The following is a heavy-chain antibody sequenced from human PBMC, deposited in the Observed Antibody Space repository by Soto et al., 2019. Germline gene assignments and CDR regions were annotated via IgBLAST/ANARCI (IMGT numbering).Heavy chain of an antibody. CDR2: IIPIFGTA. V-gene: IGHV1-69*13. D-gene: IGHD6-19*01. CDR1: GGTFSSYA. J-gene: IGHJ4*02. Sequence: SVKVSCKASGGTFSSYAISWVRQAPGQGLEWMGGIIPIFGTADYAQKFQGRVTITADESTSTAYMELSSLRSEDTAVYYCARERYSSGRYFDYWGQGTLVTVSS. CDR3: ARERYSSGRYFDY.